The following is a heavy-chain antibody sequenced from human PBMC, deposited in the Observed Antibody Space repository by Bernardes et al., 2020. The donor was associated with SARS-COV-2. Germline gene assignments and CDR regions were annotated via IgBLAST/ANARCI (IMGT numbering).Heavy chain of an antibody. D-gene: IGHD2-2*01. CDR1: GFTFSNYW. Sequence: GGSLRLSCAASGFTFSNYWMHWVRQAPGKGLVWVSLINSDGSSTGYAGSVKGRFTISRDNAKNTLYLQMNSLRAEDTAVYYCVRARYCSGTSCRYYGMDVWGQGTTVTVSS. CDR2: INSDGSST. J-gene: IGHJ6*02. CDR3: VRARYCSGTSCRYYGMDV. V-gene: IGHV3-74*01.